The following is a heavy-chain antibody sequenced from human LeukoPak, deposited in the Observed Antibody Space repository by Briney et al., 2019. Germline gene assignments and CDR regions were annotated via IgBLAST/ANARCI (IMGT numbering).Heavy chain of an antibody. CDR3: ARDLMGSSRGWQVYYYYYMDV. J-gene: IGHJ6*03. CDR1: GFTFSSYW. V-gene: IGHV3-7*01. D-gene: IGHD6-19*01. CDR2: IKQDGSET. Sequence: PGGSLRLSCAASGFTFSSYWMSWVRQAPGKGLEWVADIKQDGSETYYVDSVKGRFTISRDNAKNSLYLQMNSLRAEDTAVYYCARDLMGSSRGWQVYYYYYMDVWGKGTTVTVSS.